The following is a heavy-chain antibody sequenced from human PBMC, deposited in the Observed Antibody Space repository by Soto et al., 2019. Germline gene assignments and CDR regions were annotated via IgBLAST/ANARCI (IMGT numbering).Heavy chain of an antibody. CDR2: INPNSGGT. CDR1: GYTFTGYY. Sequence: ASVKVSCKASGYTFTGYYMHWVRQAPGQGLEWMGWINPNSGGTNYAQKFQGRFTISRDNAKNSLYLQMNSLRAEDTAVYYCARDPSRRPHLSAPLLTTVTSRYFDYWGQGTLVTVSS. V-gene: IGHV1-2*02. CDR3: ARDPSRRPHLSAPLLTTVTSRYFDY. J-gene: IGHJ4*02. D-gene: IGHD4-17*01.